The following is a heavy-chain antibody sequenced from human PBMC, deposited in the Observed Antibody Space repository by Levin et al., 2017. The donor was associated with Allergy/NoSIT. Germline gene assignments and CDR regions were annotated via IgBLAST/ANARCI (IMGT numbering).Heavy chain of an antibody. V-gene: IGHV4-61*01. CDR3: ARFSFEVDTAMVNAAGMDV. D-gene: IGHD5-18*01. CDR1: GGSVSSGSYY. Sequence: SQTLSLTCTVSGGSVSSGSYYWSWIRQPPGKGLEWIGYIYYSGSTNYNPSLKSRVTISVDTSKNQFSLKLSSVTAADTAVYYCARFSFEVDTAMVNAAGMDVWGQGTTVTVSS. J-gene: IGHJ6*02. CDR2: IYYSGST.